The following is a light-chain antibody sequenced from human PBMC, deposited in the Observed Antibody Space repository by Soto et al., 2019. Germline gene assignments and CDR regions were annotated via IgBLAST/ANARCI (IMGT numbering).Light chain of an antibody. V-gene: IGKV3-11*01. J-gene: IGKJ5*01. CDR1: QSIGNF. CDR2: DAS. CDR3: QPRSSWPPIT. Sequence: IGLTQSLVVVSLSPEDRATLSCLASQSIGNFLAWYQQKPGQPPRLLIFDASNRAAGVPARFSGSGSGTDFTLTIRSLEPEDFAVYFCQPRSSWPPITFGQGTRLEIK.